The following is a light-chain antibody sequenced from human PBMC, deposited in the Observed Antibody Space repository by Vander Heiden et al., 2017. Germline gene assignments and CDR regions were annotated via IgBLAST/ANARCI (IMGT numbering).Light chain of an antibody. CDR2: WAS. V-gene: IGKV4-1*01. CDR1: QSVFYSSNNKNY. J-gene: IGKJ1*01. CDR3: QQDDSTPQT. Sequence: DIVMTQSPDSLAVSLGERATINCKSSQSVFYSSNNKNYLAWYQQKPGQPPKLLIYWASTREPGVPDGFSGSGSGTDFTLTISSLQAEDVAVYYCQQDDSTPQTFGQGTKVEIK.